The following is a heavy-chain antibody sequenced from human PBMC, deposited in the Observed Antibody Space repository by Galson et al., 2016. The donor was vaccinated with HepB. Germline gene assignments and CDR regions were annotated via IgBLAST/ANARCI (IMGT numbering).Heavy chain of an antibody. D-gene: IGHD2-21*02. Sequence: SLRLSCAASKFTFRNYAMSWVRQAPGKGLEWVSSISGPGRNTYYADSVKGRFTISRDNSKNTLYLQMNSLRAEDTAVYYCAKDPIQCGGDCRRASYYFDYWGQGLLVTVSS. CDR2: ISGPGRNT. CDR1: KFTFRNYA. J-gene: IGHJ4*02. CDR3: AKDPIQCGGDCRRASYYFDY. V-gene: IGHV3-23*01.